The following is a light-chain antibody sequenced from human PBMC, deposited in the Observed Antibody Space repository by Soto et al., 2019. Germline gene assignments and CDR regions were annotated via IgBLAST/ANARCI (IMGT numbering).Light chain of an antibody. J-gene: IGKJ1*01. V-gene: IGKV1-5*01. CDR2: DAS. CDR1: QSISSW. CDR3: QQSNSYLRR. Sequence: FTMAASGERMFTITCLASQSISSWLAWYQQKPGKAPKLLIYDASSLQGGVPSRFSGIGSGTEFTLTISSLQPHDFTPYYSQQSNSYLRRFAQGAKVDIK.